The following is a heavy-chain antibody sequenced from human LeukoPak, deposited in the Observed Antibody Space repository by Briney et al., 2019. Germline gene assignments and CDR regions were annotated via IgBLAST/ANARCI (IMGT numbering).Heavy chain of an antibody. D-gene: IGHD3-9*01. V-gene: IGHV3-66*01. CDR3: ARGPVNFPFDY. Sequence: GSLRLSCAASGFTVSSNYMSWVRQAPGKGLEWVSVIYSGGSTYYADSVKGRFTISRDNSKNTLYLQMNSLRAEDTAVYYCARGPVNFPFDYWGQGTLVTVSS. J-gene: IGHJ4*02. CDR2: IYSGGST. CDR1: GFTVSSNY.